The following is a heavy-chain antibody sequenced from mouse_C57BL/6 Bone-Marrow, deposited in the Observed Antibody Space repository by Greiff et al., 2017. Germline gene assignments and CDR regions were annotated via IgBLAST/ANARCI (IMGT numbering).Heavy chain of an antibody. Sequence: QVQLQQPGAELVKPGASVKMSCKASGYTFTSYWITWVKQRPGQGLEWIGDIYPTSGRTNYNEQFKSKAILTVDTSSNTAYMQLSSLPSEDSAVFYCARSGPLGRSFDYWGQGTTLTVSS. V-gene: IGHV1-55*01. CDR2: IYPTSGRT. J-gene: IGHJ2*01. D-gene: IGHD4-1*01. CDR1: GYTFTSYW. CDR3: ARSGPLGRSFDY.